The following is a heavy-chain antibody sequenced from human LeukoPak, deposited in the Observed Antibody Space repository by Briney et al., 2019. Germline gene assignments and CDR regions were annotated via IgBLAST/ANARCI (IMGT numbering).Heavy chain of an antibody. J-gene: IGHJ3*02. Sequence: GESLKISCKGSGYSFTSYWIGWVRQMPGKGLEWMGIIYPGDSDTRYSPSFQGQVTISADKSIITAYLQWSSLKASDTAMYYCARLYDSSGYYSLGSFDIWGQGTMVTVSS. CDR2: IYPGDSDT. CDR1: GYSFTSYW. V-gene: IGHV5-51*01. D-gene: IGHD3-22*01. CDR3: ARLYDSSGYYSLGSFDI.